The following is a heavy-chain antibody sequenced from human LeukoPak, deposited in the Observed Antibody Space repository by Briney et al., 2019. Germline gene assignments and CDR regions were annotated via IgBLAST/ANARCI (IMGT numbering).Heavy chain of an antibody. V-gene: IGHV1-69*13. CDR1: GGTFSSYA. CDR2: IIPIFGTA. Sequence: GASVKVSCKASGGTFSSYAISWVRQAPGQGLEWMGGIIPIFGTANYAQKFQGRVTITADESTSTAYMELSSLRSEDTAVYYCARGGGISAPAATVEYWFDPWGQGTLVTVSS. D-gene: IGHD2-2*01. J-gene: IGHJ5*02. CDR3: ARGGGISAPAATVEYWFDP.